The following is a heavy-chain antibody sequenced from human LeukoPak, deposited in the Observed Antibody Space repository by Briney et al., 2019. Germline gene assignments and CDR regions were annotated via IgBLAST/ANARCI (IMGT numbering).Heavy chain of an antibody. CDR2: IIPIFGTA. D-gene: IGHD2-2*01. J-gene: IGHJ4*02. Sequence: SVKVSCKASGGTFSSYAISWVRQAPGQGLEWMGGIIPIFGTANYAQKFQGRVTITTDESTSTAYMELSSLRSEDTAVYYCARVYRYQQLPHIDYWGQGTLVTVSS. CDR3: ARVYRYQQLPHIDY. V-gene: IGHV1-69*05. CDR1: GGTFSSYA.